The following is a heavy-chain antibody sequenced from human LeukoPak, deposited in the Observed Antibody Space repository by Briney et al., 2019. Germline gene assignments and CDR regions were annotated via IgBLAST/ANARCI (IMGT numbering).Heavy chain of an antibody. Sequence: GGSLRLSCAASGFTFDDYAMHWVRQAPRKGLEWVSGISWNSGSIGYADSVKGRFTISRDNAKNSLYLQMNSLRAEDTALYYCAKGSSGHYNWFDPWGQGTLVTVSS. J-gene: IGHJ5*02. CDR3: AKGSSGHYNWFDP. D-gene: IGHD3-22*01. CDR1: GFTFDDYA. V-gene: IGHV3-9*01. CDR2: ISWNSGSI.